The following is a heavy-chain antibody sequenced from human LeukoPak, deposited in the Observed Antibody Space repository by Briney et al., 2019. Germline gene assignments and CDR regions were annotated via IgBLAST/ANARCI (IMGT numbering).Heavy chain of an antibody. D-gene: IGHD2-2*01. Sequence: ASVKVSCKVSGYTLTELSMHWVRQAPGKGLEWMGGFGPEDGETIYAQKFQGRVTMTEDTSTDTAYMELSSLRSEDTAVYYCATGPNYPCSSTSCKGIYYYYYMDVWGKGTTVTVSS. CDR2: FGPEDGET. CDR1: GYTLTELS. J-gene: IGHJ6*03. CDR3: ATGPNYPCSSTSCKGIYYYYYMDV. V-gene: IGHV1-24*01.